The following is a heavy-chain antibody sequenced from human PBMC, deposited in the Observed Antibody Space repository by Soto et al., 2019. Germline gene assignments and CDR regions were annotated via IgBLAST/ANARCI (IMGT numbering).Heavy chain of an antibody. CDR3: AKSYSSSLIDY. CDR1: GFTFSSYG. Sequence: QVQLVESGGGVVQPGRSLRLSCAASGFTFSSYGMHWARQAPGKGLEWVAVISYDGSNKYYADSVKGRFTISRDNSKNTLYLQMNSLRAEDTAVYYCAKSYSSSLIDYWGQGTLVTVSS. J-gene: IGHJ4*02. CDR2: ISYDGSNK. D-gene: IGHD6-13*01. V-gene: IGHV3-30*18.